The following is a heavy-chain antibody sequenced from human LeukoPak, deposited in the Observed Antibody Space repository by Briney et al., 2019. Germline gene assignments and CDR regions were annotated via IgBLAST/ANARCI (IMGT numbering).Heavy chain of an antibody. V-gene: IGHV4-59*01. CDR3: ARGIGSLFDWLYYFDY. D-gene: IGHD3-9*01. J-gene: IGHJ4*02. Sequence: SETLSLTCTVSGGSISSYYWSWIRQPPGKGLEWIGYIYYSGSTNYNPSLKSRVTISVDTSKNQFSLKLSSVTAADTAVYYCARGIGSLFDWLYYFDYWGQGTLVTVSS. CDR1: GGSISSYY. CDR2: IYYSGST.